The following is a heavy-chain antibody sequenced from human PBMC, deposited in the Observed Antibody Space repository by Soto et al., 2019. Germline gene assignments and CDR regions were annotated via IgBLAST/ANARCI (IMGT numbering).Heavy chain of an antibody. V-gene: IGHV3-48*04. Sequence: TGGSLRLSCAASGFTFSSYSMNWVRQAPGKGLEWVSYISSSGSTIYYADSVKGRFTISRDNAKNSLYLQMNSLRAEDTAVYYCARDRRTKDYYYGMDVWGQGTTVTVSS. J-gene: IGHJ6*02. D-gene: IGHD2-8*01. CDR2: ISSSGSTI. CDR3: ARDRRTKDYYYGMDV. CDR1: GFTFSSYS.